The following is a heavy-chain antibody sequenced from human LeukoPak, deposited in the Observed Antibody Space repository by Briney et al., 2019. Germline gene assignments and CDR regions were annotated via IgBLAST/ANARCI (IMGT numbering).Heavy chain of an antibody. CDR1: GFTFSDYY. J-gene: IGHJ4*02. Sequence: PEGSLRLSCAGSGFTFSDYYMSWIRQAPGKGLEWISYTSAIGSSTYFADSVKGRFTISRDNAKSFLYLYMNNLRAEDTAVYYCAAGYCTTAVCYKGFDYWGQGTLVTVSS. V-gene: IGHV3-11*04. CDR2: TSAIGSST. D-gene: IGHD2-8*01. CDR3: AAGYCTTAVCYKGFDY.